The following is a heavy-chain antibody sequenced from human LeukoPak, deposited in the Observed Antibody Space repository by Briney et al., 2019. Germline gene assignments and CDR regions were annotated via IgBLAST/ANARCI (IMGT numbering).Heavy chain of an antibody. J-gene: IGHJ1*01. V-gene: IGHV3-30*18. CDR3: AKPAYCGGDCYSSPFQH. CDR2: VSYYGGKK. Sequence: GGSLRHSCAASGFTFSSSGMHWVRQAPGKGLEGVAFVSYYGGKKYYADSVKGRFTISRDNSKNTLYLQMNSLRAEDTAVYYCAKPAYCGGDCYSSPFQHWGQGTLVTVSS. D-gene: IGHD2-21*02. CDR1: GFTFSSSG.